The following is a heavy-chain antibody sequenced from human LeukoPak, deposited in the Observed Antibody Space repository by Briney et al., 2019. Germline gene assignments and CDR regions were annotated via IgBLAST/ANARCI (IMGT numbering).Heavy chain of an antibody. CDR2: ISAYNGNT. J-gene: IGHJ4*02. V-gene: IGHV1-18*01. D-gene: IGHD2-8*01. Sequence: ASVKDSCKASGYTFTSYGISWVRQAPGQGLEWMGWISAYNGNTNYAQKLQGRVTMTTDTSTSTAYMELRSLRSDDTAVYYCAGSLGYCTSNVCYLKYWGQGTLVTVSS. CDR3: AGSLGYCTSNVCYLKY. CDR1: GYTFTSYG.